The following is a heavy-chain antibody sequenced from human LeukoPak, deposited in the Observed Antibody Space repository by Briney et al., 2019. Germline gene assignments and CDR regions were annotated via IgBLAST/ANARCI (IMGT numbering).Heavy chain of an antibody. CDR3: VRGTFDY. D-gene: IGHD3-10*01. J-gene: IGHJ4*02. CDR2: ISGSGGSP. V-gene: IGHV3-23*01. CDR1: GFTLSSYA. Sequence: GGSLRLSCAASGFTLSSYAMSWVRQAPRKGLEWVSAISGSGGSPYSADSVKGRFTISRDNSKKTLYLQINSLRAEDTAVYYCVRGTFDYWGQGTLVTVSS.